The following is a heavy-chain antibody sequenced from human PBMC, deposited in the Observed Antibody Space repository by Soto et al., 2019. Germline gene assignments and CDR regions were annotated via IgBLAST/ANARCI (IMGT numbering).Heavy chain of an antibody. Sequence: SENLSLTCAVYGGSFSGYYWSWIRQPPGKGLEWIGEINHSGSTNYNPSLKSRVTISVDTSKNQFSLKLSSVTAADTAVYYCARVDVDTAMVLYYWGQGTLVTVS. V-gene: IGHV4-34*01. CDR3: ARVDVDTAMVLYY. CDR2: INHSGST. D-gene: IGHD5-18*01. J-gene: IGHJ4*02. CDR1: GGSFSGYY.